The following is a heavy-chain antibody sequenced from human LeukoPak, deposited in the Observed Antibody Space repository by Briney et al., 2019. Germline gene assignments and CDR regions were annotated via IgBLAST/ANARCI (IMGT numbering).Heavy chain of an antibody. D-gene: IGHD3-10*01. V-gene: IGHV3-7*03. CDR3: ARGDYYGSGSYYHDAFDI. CDR2: IKPDGSEK. J-gene: IGHJ3*02. Sequence: GGSLRFSCAASGFTFSSYWMSWVRQAPGKGLEWVANIKPDGSEKHYVDSVKGRLTIARDNAKNSLFLQMNSLRAEDTAVYYCARGDYYGSGSYYHDAFDIWGQGTMVTVSS. CDR1: GFTFSSYW.